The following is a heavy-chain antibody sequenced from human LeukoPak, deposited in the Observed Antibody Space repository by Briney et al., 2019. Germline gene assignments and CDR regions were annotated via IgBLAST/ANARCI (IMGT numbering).Heavy chain of an antibody. CDR1: GGSISSSSYY. CDR2: IYYSGST. D-gene: IGHD5-18*01. V-gene: IGHV4-39*07. CDR3: ARDNTAHSYGPHFDY. Sequence: SETLSLTCTVSGGSISSSSYYWGWIRQPPGKGLEWIGSIYYSGSTYYNPSLKSRVTISVDKSKNQFSLKLSSVTAADTAVYYCARDNTAHSYGPHFDYWGQGTLVTVSS. J-gene: IGHJ4*02.